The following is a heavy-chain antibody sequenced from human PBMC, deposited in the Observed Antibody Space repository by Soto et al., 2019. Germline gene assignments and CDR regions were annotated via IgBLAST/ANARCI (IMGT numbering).Heavy chain of an antibody. CDR3: AKGRLLPLHSSSWYQNYYYGMDV. CDR1: GFTFSSYG. CDR2: ISYDGSNK. J-gene: IGHJ6*02. D-gene: IGHD6-13*01. Sequence: PGGSLRLSCAASGFTFSSYGMHWVRQAPGKGLEWVAVISYDGSNKYYADSVKGRFTISRDNSKNTLYLQMNSLRAEDTAVYYCAKGRLLPLHSSSWYQNYYYGMDVWGQGTTVTVSS. V-gene: IGHV3-30*18.